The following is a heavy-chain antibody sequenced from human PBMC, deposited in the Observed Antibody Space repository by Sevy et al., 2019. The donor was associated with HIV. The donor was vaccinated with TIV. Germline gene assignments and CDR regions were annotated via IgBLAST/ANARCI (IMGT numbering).Heavy chain of an antibody. CDR1: GGSISSGDYY. J-gene: IGHJ4*02. V-gene: IGHV4-30-4*01. CDR3: ARNYGFWTLDY. Sequence: SETLSLTCTVSGGSISSGDYYWSWIRQPPGKGLEWIGYFYYSGSTYYNPSLKSRATISVDTSKNQFSLKLRFVTAADTAVYYCARNYGFWTLDYWGQGTLVTVSS. CDR2: FYYSGST. D-gene: IGHD3-3*01.